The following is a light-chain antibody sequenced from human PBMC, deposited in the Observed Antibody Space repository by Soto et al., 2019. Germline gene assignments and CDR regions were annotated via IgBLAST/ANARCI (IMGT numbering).Light chain of an antibody. CDR1: QSVTDN. CDR3: QQYNNWPWT. Sequence: DIEMTQSPATLSVSPGERATLSCRASQSVTDNLAWYQHKPGQAPRLLIYGASTRASGIPARFSGSGSGTDFTLTISSLQSEDFAVYYCQQYNNWPWTFGQGTKV. J-gene: IGKJ1*01. V-gene: IGKV3-15*01. CDR2: GAS.